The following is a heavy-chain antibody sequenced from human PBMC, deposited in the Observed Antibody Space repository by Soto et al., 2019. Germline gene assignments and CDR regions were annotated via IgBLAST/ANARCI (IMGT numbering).Heavy chain of an antibody. J-gene: IGHJ3*01. V-gene: IGHV3-15*01. CDR3: KPDPGGST. Sequence: EVQLVEAGGGLVQPGGSLRLSCAASGFTFNNAWMTWVRQAPGKGLEWVGRIKSKADGGKIEYAAPVRVRFTISRDDSKNTVYLQMNSLKTEATAMYYCKPDPGGSTWCPGTMFTVSS. CDR2: IKSKADGGKI. CDR1: GFTFNNAW.